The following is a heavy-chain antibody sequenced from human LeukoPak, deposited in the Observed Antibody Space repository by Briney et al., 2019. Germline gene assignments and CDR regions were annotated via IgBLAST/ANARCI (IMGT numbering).Heavy chain of an antibody. CDR1: GFILSSHA. D-gene: IGHD6-19*01. Sequence: GGSLRLFCAASGFILSSHAMTWVPQAPGKGLEWVSALSDGSAGTYYGDSMRGRFTISRDNSKSTLYLQRSSLRAEDTAVYYCARVRATYVADNFDYWGQGTLVTVSS. J-gene: IGHJ4*02. CDR2: LSDGSAGT. CDR3: ARVRATYVADNFDY. V-gene: IGHV3-23*01.